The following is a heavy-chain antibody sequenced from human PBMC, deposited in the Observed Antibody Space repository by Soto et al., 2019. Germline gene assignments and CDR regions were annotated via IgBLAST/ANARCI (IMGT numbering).Heavy chain of an antibody. V-gene: IGHV3-48*01. J-gene: IGHJ4*02. CDR2: INRDSSII. CDR3: LNGDYY. D-gene: IGHD2-21*02. Sequence: EEQLVESGGGLVQPGGSLRLSCAASGFSFNSHYMTWVRQPPGKGLEWVSSINRDSSIIYYADSVRGRFTISRDNAQNSLSLQMNSLSADDTAVYFCLNGDYYVGQGTLVTVSS. CDR1: GFSFNSHY.